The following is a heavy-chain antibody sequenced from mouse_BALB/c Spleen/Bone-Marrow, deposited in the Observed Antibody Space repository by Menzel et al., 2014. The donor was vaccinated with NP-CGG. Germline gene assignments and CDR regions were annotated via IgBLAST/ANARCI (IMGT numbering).Heavy chain of an antibody. CDR3: YGSAMDY. V-gene: IGHV1-7*01. D-gene: IGHD1-1*01. J-gene: IGHJ4*01. CDR1: GYTFTSYW. Sequence: VQLQESGAELAKPGASVKMSCKASGYTFTSYWMHWVKPRPGQGLEWIGYINPSTGYTEYNQKFKDKATLTADKSSSTAYMQLSSLTSEDSAVYYCYGSAMDYWGQGTSVTVSS. CDR2: INPSTGYT.